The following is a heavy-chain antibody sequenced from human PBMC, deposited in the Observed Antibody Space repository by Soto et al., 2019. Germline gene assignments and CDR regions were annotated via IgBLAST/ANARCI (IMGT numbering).Heavy chain of an antibody. CDR3: TTGSVEGV. CDR1: DFTITNAW. J-gene: IGHJ6*02. D-gene: IGHD2-15*01. V-gene: IGHV3-15*07. Sequence: EVHLVESGGGLVKPGGSLRLSCAASDFTITNAWTNWFRQAPGKGLEWVGRIKTNAEGGATDYAAPLKGRVTISRDDSRNTLFLQMNSLKTEDTAVYYCTTGSVEGVWGQGATVTVSS. CDR2: IKTNAEGGAT.